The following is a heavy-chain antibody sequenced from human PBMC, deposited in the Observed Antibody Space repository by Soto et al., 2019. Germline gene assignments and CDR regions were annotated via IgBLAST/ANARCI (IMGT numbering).Heavy chain of an antibody. D-gene: IGHD1-7*01. CDR3: ARVGKLELQGGAFDI. Sequence: PSETLSLTCTVSGGSISSGDYYWSWIRQPPGKGLEWIGRIYTSGSTNYNPSLKSRVTMSVDTSKNQFSLKLSSVTAADTAVYYCARVGKLELQGGAFDIWGQGTMVTVSS. CDR1: GGSISSGDYY. J-gene: IGHJ3*02. V-gene: IGHV4-61*02. CDR2: IYTSGST.